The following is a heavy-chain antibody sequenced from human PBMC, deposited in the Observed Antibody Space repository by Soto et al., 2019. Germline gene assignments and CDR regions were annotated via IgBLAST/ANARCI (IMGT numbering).Heavy chain of an antibody. CDR1: GFSPSTSGVG. CDR3: AHSRCGGDCLQSYSSHYYYGMDV. CDR2: IYWDDDK. J-gene: IGHJ6*02. Sequence: QITLKESGPTLVRPTQTLTLTCTFSGFSPSTSGVGVGWTRQPPGKALEWLALIYWDDDKRYSPSLKSRLTITKDTSKNQVVLTMTNMDPVDTATYYCAHSRCGGDCLQSYSSHYYYGMDVWGQGTTVTVSS. V-gene: IGHV2-5*02. D-gene: IGHD2-21*02.